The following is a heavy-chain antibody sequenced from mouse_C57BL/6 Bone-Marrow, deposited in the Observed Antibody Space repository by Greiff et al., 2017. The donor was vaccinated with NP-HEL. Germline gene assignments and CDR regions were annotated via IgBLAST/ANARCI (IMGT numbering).Heavy chain of an antibody. CDR3: AREDYYGSSPLAY. CDR1: GYAFSSSW. Sequence: VKLMESGPELVKPGASVKISCKASGYAFSSSWMNWVKQRPGKGLEWIGRIYPGDGDTNYNGKFKGKATLTADKSSSTAYMQLSSLTSEDSAVYFCAREDYYGSSPLAYWGQGTLVTVSA. J-gene: IGHJ3*01. CDR2: IYPGDGDT. D-gene: IGHD1-1*01. V-gene: IGHV1-82*01.